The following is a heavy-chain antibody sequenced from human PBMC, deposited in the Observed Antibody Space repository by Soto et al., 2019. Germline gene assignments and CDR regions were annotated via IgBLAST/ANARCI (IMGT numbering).Heavy chain of an antibody. Sequence: GGSLRLSCSASGFTFSSYAMHWVRQAPGKGPEYVSAISSNGGSTYYADSVKGRFTISRDNSKNTLYLQMSSLRAEDTAVYYCVKGKQLYYYYGMDVWGQGTTVTVSS. CDR2: ISSNGGST. D-gene: IGHD6-13*01. CDR3: VKGKQLYYYYGMDV. CDR1: GFTFSSYA. J-gene: IGHJ6*02. V-gene: IGHV3-64D*06.